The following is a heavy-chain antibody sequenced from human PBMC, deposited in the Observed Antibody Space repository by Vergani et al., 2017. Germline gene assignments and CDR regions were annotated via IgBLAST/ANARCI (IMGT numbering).Heavy chain of an antibody. CDR3: ARDSGEMATSMHYYYGMDV. V-gene: IGHV4-38-2*02. D-gene: IGHD5-24*01. CDR1: GYSISNGYY. Sequence: QVQLQESGPGLVKPSETLSLTCGVSGYSISNGYYWGWLRQPPGKGLEWIGSIYYSGRTYYNPSLKSRVTISVDTSKNQFYLNLSSVTAADTAVYYCARDSGEMATSMHYYYGMDVWGQGTTVTVSS. J-gene: IGHJ6*02. CDR2: IYYSGRT.